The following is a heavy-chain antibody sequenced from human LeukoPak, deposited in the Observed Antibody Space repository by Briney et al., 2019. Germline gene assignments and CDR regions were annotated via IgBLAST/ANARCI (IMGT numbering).Heavy chain of an antibody. J-gene: IGHJ3*01. CDR3: TKDLKTFQYTSHLHSHGFDV. CDR2: IRYEASNI. CDR1: GFTFRSYG. Sequence: GGSLRLSCTASGFTFRSYGMRWVRQAPGKGLEWVAYIRYEASNIYYADSVKGRFTISRDNSENTLSVHMNSLRGDDTAVYYCTKDLKTFQYTSHLHSHGFDVWGQGTMVTVSS. V-gene: IGHV3-30*02. D-gene: IGHD2-2*01.